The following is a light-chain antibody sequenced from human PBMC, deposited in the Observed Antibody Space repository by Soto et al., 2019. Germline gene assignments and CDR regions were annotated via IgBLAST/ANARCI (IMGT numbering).Light chain of an antibody. Sequence: QSVLTQPASVSGSPGQSITISCTGTSNDVGHYNFVSWYQQLPGKAPKLIIYEVSNRPSGISHRFSGSKSGNTATLTISGLQVAEESFYYCSSYTSSITLVFGTGTKVTVL. V-gene: IGLV2-14*03. J-gene: IGLJ1*01. CDR2: EVS. CDR1: SNDVGHYNF. CDR3: SSYTSSITLV.